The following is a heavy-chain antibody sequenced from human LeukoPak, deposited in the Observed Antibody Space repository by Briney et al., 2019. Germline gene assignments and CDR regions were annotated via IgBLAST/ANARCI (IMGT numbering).Heavy chain of an antibody. CDR2: INPSGGST. D-gene: IGHD2-15*01. V-gene: IGHV1-46*01. CDR3: ARVGENCSGGSCYSYPFDY. Sequence: ASVKVSCKASGYTFTSYYMHWVRQAPGQGLEWMGIINPSGGSTSYAQKFQGRVTMTRNTSISTAYMELSSLRSEDTAVYYCARVGENCSGGSCYSYPFDYWGQGTLVRVSS. J-gene: IGHJ4*02. CDR1: GYTFTSYY.